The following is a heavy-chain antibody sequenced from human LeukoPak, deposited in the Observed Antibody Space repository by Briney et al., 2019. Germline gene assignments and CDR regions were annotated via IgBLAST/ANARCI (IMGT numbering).Heavy chain of an antibody. J-gene: IGHJ2*01. CDR2: IIPIFGIA. V-gene: IGHV1-69*04. CDR3: ARDRWYTVTHWYFDV. CDR1: GRTFSSYA. D-gene: IGHD4-17*01. Sequence: SVKVYCQPSGRTFSSYAISWVRQAPGQGLEWMGRIIPIFGIANYAQKFQRRVTITADKSKSTAYMELSSLRSEDTAVYYCARDRWYTVTHWYFDVWGRGTLVTVSS.